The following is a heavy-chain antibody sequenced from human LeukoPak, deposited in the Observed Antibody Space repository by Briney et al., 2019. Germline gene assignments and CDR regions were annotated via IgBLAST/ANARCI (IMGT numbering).Heavy chain of an antibody. J-gene: IGHJ6*02. CDR3: AGEPETRIAATRTYPYGMDV. V-gene: IGHV1-69*04. D-gene: IGHD6-13*01. CDR1: GGTFSSSA. CDR2: IIPILGIT. Sequence: GASVKVSCKGSGGTFSSSAINWVRQAPGQGLEWMGRIIPILGITNYAQGFQGRVTITADRSTSTAYMEVNSLRSEDTAEYYCAGEPETRIAATRTYPYGMDVWGRGTTVAVSS.